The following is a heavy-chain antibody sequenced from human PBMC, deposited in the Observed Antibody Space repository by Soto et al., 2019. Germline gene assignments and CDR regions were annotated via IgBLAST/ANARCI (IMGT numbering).Heavy chain of an antibody. CDR1: GGTFSSYA. J-gene: IGHJ6*02. V-gene: IGHV1-69*13. CDR2: IIPIFGTA. Sequence: GASVKVSCKASGGTFSSYAISWVRQAPGQGLEWMGGIIPIFGTANYAQKFQGRVTITADESTSTAYMELSSLRSEDTAVYYCARGVPPGIALAERRYYYYYYGMDVWGQGTTVTVSS. D-gene: IGHD6-19*01. CDR3: ARGVPPGIALAERRYYYYYYGMDV.